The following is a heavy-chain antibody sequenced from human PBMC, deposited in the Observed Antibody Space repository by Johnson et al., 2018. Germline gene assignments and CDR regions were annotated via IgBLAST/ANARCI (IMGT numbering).Heavy chain of an antibody. Sequence: VQLVESGGGLVKPGGSLRLSCAASGFTFSSYSMNWVRPAPGKGLEWVSAISGSGGSTYYADSVKGRFTISRDNSKNTLYLQMNSLRAEDTAVYYCAKDRRMTTYVRVAVNQDDFDSWGQGPMVTVSS. CDR2: ISGSGGST. J-gene: IGHJ3*02. V-gene: IGHV3-23*04. D-gene: IGHD4-17*01. CDR1: GFTFSSYS. CDR3: AKDRRMTTYVRVAVNQDDFDS.